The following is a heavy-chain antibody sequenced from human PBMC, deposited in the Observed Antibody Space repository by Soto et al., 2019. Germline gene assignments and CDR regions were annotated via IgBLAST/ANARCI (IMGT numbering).Heavy chain of an antibody. Sequence: GGSLRLSCAASGFTFSSYEMNWVRQAPGKGLEWVSYISSSGSTIYYADSVKGRFTISRDNAKNSLYLQRNSLRAEDTAVYYCARDSLYDYDFWSGYPPPSGMDVWGQGTTVTVSS. V-gene: IGHV3-48*03. CDR3: ARDSLYDYDFWSGYPPPSGMDV. CDR1: GFTFSSYE. D-gene: IGHD3-3*01. CDR2: ISSSGSTI. J-gene: IGHJ6*02.